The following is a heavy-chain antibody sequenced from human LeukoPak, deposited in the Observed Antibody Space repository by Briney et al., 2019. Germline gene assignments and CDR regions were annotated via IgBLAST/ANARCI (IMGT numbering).Heavy chain of an antibody. CDR3: ARDNPANYDFWSGYYFFDY. V-gene: IGHV4-39*07. CDR2: IYYSGST. J-gene: IGHJ4*02. Sequence: SETLSLTCTVTNGSISSRRYYWGWIRKPPGKGLEGIVSIYYSGSTYYNPSLKSRVTISVDTSKNQFSLKLSSVTAADTAVYYCARDNPANYDFWSGYYFFDYWGQGTLVTVSS. D-gene: IGHD3-3*01. CDR1: NGSISSRRYY.